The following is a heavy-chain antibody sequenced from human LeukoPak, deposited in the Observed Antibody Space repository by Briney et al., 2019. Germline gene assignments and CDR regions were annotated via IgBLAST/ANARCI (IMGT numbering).Heavy chain of an antibody. D-gene: IGHD3-3*01. CDR2: MNPNSGNT. CDR3: ARAYYDFWSGYSVWFDP. J-gene: IGHJ5*02. V-gene: IGHV1-8*03. Sequence: GASVKVSCKASGYTFTSYDINWVRQATGQGLEWMGWMNPNSGNTGYAQKFQGRVTITRNTSISTAYMELSSLRSEDTAVYYYARAYYDFWSGYSVWFDPWGQGTLVTVSS. CDR1: GYTFTSYD.